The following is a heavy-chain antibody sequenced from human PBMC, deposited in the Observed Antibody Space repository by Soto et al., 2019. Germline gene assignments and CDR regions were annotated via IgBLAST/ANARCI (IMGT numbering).Heavy chain of an antibody. V-gene: IGHV3-30-3*01. J-gene: IGHJ6*02. Sequence: PGGSLRLSCAASGFTFSSYAMHWVRQAPGKGLEWVAVISYDGSNKYYADSVKGRFTISRDNSKNTLYLQMNSLRAEDTAVYYCARETRTVSYFHSSPEYYYYYGMDVWGQGTTVTVSS. CDR2: ISYDGSNK. D-gene: IGHD3-22*01. CDR3: ARETRTVSYFHSSPEYYYYYGMDV. CDR1: GFTFSSYA.